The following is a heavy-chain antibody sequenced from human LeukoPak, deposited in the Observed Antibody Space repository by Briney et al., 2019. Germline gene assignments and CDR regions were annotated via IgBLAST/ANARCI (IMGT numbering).Heavy chain of an antibody. CDR2: IKPNTGGT. J-gene: IGHJ4*02. CDR3: ARVYGDHYGSGVIDY. V-gene: IGHV1-2*02. Sequence: ASVKVSCKASGYTXTDYYMHWVRQAPGQGLAWMGWIKPNTGGTNYAQKFQGRVTMTRDMSISTAYMELSRLTSDDTAVYYCARVYGDHYGSGVIDYWGQGTLVTVSS. D-gene: IGHD3-10*01. CDR1: GYTXTDYY.